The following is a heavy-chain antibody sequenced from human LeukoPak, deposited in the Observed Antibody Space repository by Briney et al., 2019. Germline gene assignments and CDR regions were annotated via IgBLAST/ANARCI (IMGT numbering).Heavy chain of an antibody. CDR1: GYSISSGYY. Sequence: SETLSLTXAVSGYSISSGYYWGWIRQPPGKGLEWIGSIYHSGSTYYNPSLKSRVTISVDTSKSQFSLKLTSVTAADTAVYFCARPSLGLPAAFFDYWGQGTLVTVSS. V-gene: IGHV4-38-2*01. D-gene: IGHD2-2*01. CDR3: ARPSLGLPAAFFDY. J-gene: IGHJ4*02. CDR2: IYHSGST.